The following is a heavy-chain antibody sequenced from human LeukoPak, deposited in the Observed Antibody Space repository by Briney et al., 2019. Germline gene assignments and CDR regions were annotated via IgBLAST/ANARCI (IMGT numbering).Heavy chain of an antibody. Sequence: GGSLRLSCAASGFTFNNAWMSWVRQAPGKGLEWVGRIKSKTDGGTTDYGAPVKGIFTISRDDSKNTLYLQMNSLRAEDTAVYYCAKIGANVGFWGQGTLVTVSS. CDR1: GFTFNNAW. CDR3: AKIGANVGF. J-gene: IGHJ4*02. CDR2: IKSKTDGGTT. D-gene: IGHD4/OR15-4a*01. V-gene: IGHV3-15*01.